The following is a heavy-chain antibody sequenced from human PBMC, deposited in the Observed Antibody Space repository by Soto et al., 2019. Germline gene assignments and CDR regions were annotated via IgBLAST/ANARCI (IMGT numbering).Heavy chain of an antibody. Sequence: SETLSLTCAVYGGSFSGYYWSWIRQPPGKGLEWIGEINHSGSTNYNPSLKSRVTISVDTSKNQFSLKLSSVTAADTAVYYCARGSRGTYYYGSGSYYIIGLFDYWGQGTLVTVSS. J-gene: IGHJ4*02. CDR3: ARGSRGTYYYGSGSYYIIGLFDY. CDR2: INHSGST. CDR1: GGSFSGYY. D-gene: IGHD3-10*01. V-gene: IGHV4-34*01.